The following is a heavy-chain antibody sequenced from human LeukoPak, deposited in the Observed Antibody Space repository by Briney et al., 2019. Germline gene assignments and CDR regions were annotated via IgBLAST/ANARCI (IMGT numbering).Heavy chain of an antibody. Sequence: AGGSPRLSCAASGFTFSTNDMHWVRQATGKGLEWVSGINPAGDTYYPGSVKGRFTISREDAKNSFYLQMNRLRVGDTAVYYCARGDCSGGSCSSMDVWGQGTTVTVSS. CDR3: ARGDCSGGSCSSMDV. CDR2: INPAGDT. J-gene: IGHJ6*02. CDR1: GFTFSTND. D-gene: IGHD2-15*01. V-gene: IGHV3-13*04.